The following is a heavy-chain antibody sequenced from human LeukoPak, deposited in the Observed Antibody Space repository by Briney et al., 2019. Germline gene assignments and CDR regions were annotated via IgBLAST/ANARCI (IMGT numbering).Heavy chain of an antibody. CDR3: ARDYDFDDY. J-gene: IGHJ4*02. CDR1: GFTFSRYW. D-gene: IGHD3-3*01. V-gene: IGHV3-74*01. CDR2: INSGGRST. Sequence: PGGSLRLSCAASGFTFSRYWMHWVRQAPGKGLVWVSRINSGGRSTNYADSVKGRFTISRDNAKNTLYLQMNSLGAEDTAVYYCARDYDFDDYWGQGTLVTVSS.